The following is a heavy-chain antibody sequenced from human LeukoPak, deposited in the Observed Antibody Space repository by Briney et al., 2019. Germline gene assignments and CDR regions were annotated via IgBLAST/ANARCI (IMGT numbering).Heavy chain of an antibody. CDR1: GGSFSPAH. V-gene: IGHV4-59*03. J-gene: IGHJ4*02. CDR3: ATGRDPYKTGH. D-gene: IGHD3-10*01. CDR2: ICDNGNT. Sequence: PSETLSLTCTFSGGSFSPAHWSWIRQPPGKGLEWIGVICDNGNTGYNPSLKSRVTISVDTSKSQFSLKLSSLAAADTAVYYCATGRDPYKTGHWGQGTLVTVSS.